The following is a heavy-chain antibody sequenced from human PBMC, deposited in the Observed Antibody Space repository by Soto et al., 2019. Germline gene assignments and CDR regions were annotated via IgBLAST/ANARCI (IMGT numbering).Heavy chain of an antibody. CDR2: IIPIFGTA. CDR3: ASQSIAAAGTSPYYYGMDV. J-gene: IGHJ6*02. D-gene: IGHD6-13*01. CDR1: GGTFSSYA. V-gene: IGHV1-69*06. Sequence: QVQLVQSGAEVKKPGSSVKVSCKASGGTFSSYAISWVRQAPGQGLEWMGGIIPIFGTANYAQKFQGRVTITADKSTSTAYMERSSLRSEDTAVYYCASQSIAAAGTSPYYYGMDVWCQGTTVTVSS.